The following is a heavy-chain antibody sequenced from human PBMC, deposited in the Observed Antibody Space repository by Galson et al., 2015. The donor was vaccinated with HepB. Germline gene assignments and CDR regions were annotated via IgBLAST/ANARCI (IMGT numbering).Heavy chain of an antibody. CDR2: ISGSGGST. D-gene: IGHD6-6*01. J-gene: IGHJ6*03. CDR3: AKVTAALSGQYYYYYYMDV. Sequence: SLRLSCAASGFTFSSYAMSWVRQAPGKGLEWVSAISGSGGSTYYADSVKGRFTISRDNSKNTLYLQMNSLRAEDTAVYYCAKVTAALSGQYYYYYYMDVWDKGTTVTVSS. V-gene: IGHV3-23*01. CDR1: GFTFSSYA.